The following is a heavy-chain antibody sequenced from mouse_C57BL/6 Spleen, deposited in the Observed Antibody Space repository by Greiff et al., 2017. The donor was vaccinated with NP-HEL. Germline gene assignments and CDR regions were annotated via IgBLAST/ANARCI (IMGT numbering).Heavy chain of an antibody. CDR2: ISDGGSYT. CDR1: GFTFSSYA. CDR3: ARDGGGSSPYWYFDV. V-gene: IGHV5-4*01. J-gene: IGHJ1*03. D-gene: IGHD1-1*01. Sequence: EVKLMESGGGLVKPGGSLKLSCAASGFTFSSYAMSWVRQTPEKRLEWVATISDGGSYTYYPDNVKGRFTISRDNAKNNLYLQMSHLKSEDTAMYYCARDGGGSSPYWYFDVWGTGTTVTVSS.